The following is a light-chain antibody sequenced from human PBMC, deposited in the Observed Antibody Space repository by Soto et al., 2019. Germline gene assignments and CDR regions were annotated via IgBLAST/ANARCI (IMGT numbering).Light chain of an antibody. V-gene: IGKV1-39*01. J-gene: IGKJ1*01. Sequence: DLQMTQSPSSLSASVGDGVTITCRASQSIRTYVNWYQQKPGKAPNLLIYGASSLQSGVPSRFSGSGSGTDFTLTISSLQPDDFATYYCQQSFNTPRTFGQGTKVEIK. CDR2: GAS. CDR1: QSIRTY. CDR3: QQSFNTPRT.